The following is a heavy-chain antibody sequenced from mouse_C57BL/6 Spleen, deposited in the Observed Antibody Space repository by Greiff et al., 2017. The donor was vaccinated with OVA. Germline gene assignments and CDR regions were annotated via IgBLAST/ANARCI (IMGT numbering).Heavy chain of an antibody. V-gene: IGHV5-4*01. Sequence: DVHLVESGGGLVKPGGSLKLSCAASGFTFSSYAMSWVRQTPEKRLEWVATISDGGSYTYYPDNVKGRFTISRDNAKNNLYLQMSHLKSEDTAMYYCARRVYGYEYDGYYFDYWGQGTTLTVSS. D-gene: IGHD2-4*01. J-gene: IGHJ2*01. CDR2: ISDGGSYT. CDR1: GFTFSSYA. CDR3: ARRVYGYEYDGYYFDY.